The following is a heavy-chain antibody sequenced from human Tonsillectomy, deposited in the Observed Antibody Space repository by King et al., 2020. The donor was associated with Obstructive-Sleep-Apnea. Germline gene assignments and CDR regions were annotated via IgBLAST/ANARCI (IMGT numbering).Heavy chain of an antibody. CDR3: ARLGITMIRGPTDY. J-gene: IGHJ4*02. CDR1: GYSFPSYW. CDR2: IYASDSYT. V-gene: IGHV5-10-1*03. Sequence: VQLVESGAEVKKPGESLRISCKGSGYSFPSYWISWVRQMPGKGLEGRGRIYASDSYTNYSPSFQGHVTISSDKSISTAYLQWSSLKASDTAMYYCARLGITMIRGPTDYWGQGTLVTVSS. D-gene: IGHD3-10*01.